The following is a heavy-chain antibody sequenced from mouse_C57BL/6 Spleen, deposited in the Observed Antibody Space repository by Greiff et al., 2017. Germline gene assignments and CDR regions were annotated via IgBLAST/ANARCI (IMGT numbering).Heavy chain of an antibody. CDR1: GFTFSSYA. D-gene: IGHD2-12*01. CDR3: TRDYYSCAMDY. J-gene: IGHJ4*01. Sequence: EVKLMESGAGLVKPGGSLKFSCAASGFTFSSYALSWVRQTPEKRLEWVAYISSGGDYIYYAATVKGRFTISRDTARNTLYLQMSSLKSDDTAMYYCTRDYYSCAMDYWGQGTSVTVSS. V-gene: IGHV5-9-1*02. CDR2: ISSGGDYI.